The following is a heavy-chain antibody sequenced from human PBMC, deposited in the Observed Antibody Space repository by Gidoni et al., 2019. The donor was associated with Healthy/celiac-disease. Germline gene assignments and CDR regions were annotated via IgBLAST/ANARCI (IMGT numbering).Heavy chain of an antibody. Sequence: QMHLVQSGPEVKQPGTSVKVSCKASGFTFTSSAMRWVRQARGHRLEWIGWIVVGSGNTNYAQKFQERVTITRDMSTSTAYMELSSLRSEDTAVYYCAADPRGSSWFTYYYYGMDVWGQGTTVTVSS. V-gene: IGHV1-58*02. J-gene: IGHJ6*02. CDR2: IVVGSGNT. CDR3: AADPRGSSWFTYYYYGMDV. CDR1: GFTFTSSA. D-gene: IGHD6-13*01.